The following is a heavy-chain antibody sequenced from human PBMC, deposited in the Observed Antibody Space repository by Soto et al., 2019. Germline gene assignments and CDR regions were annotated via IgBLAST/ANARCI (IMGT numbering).Heavy chain of an antibody. D-gene: IGHD6-6*01. CDR3: ARVDGGDRSSPSYYFDY. CDR2: IYHSGST. CDR1: GGSISSSNW. Sequence: QVQLQESGPGLVKPSGTLSLTCAVSGGSISSSNWWSWVRQPPGKGLEWIGEIYHSGSTNYNPSLKSRVTISVDKSKNQFSLKLSSVTAADTAVYYCARVDGGDRSSPSYYFDYWGQGTLVTVSS. J-gene: IGHJ4*02. V-gene: IGHV4-4*02.